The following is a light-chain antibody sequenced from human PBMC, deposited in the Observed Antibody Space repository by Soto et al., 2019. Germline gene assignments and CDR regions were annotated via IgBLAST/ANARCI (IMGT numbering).Light chain of an antibody. Sequence: EIVLTQSPGTLSLSPGERATLSCRAIQIVSSNYLAWYQQIPGQAPRLLIYGASSRATGIPDRFSGSGSGTDFTLTIRRLEPEDFALYYCQHYQSGHPITFGQGTRLEIK. V-gene: IGKV3-20*01. CDR1: QIVSSNY. CDR3: QHYQSGHPIT. CDR2: GAS. J-gene: IGKJ5*01.